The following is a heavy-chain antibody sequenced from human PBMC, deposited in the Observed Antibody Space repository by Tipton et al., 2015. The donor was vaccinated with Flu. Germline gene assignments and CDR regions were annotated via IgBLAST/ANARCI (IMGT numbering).Heavy chain of an antibody. CDR1: GGSISSSHW. Sequence: LSLTCAVSGGSISSSHWWSWVRQPPGEGLEWIGEISHSGSTNYNPSLKSRVTISVDKSKNQFSLKLSSVTAADTAVYYCARCDLTSSTWYPYGMDVWGQGTTVTVSS. CDR3: ARCDLTSSTWYPYGMDV. V-gene: IGHV4-4*02. CDR2: ISHSGST. D-gene: IGHD6-13*01. J-gene: IGHJ6*02.